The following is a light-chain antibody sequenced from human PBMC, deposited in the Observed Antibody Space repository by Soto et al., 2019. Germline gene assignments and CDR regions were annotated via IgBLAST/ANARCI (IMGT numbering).Light chain of an antibody. J-gene: IGKJ2*01. CDR1: QSVSSSY. CDR2: GAS. Sequence: ELVLTQSPGTLSLSPGERATLSCRASQSVSSSYLAWYQQKPGQAPRLLIYGASSRATGIPNRFSGSGSRTDFTITSSRLKPEDFAVYDWQLYGSSPQYTFGQGTKLEIK. CDR3: QLYGSSPQYT. V-gene: IGKV3-20*01.